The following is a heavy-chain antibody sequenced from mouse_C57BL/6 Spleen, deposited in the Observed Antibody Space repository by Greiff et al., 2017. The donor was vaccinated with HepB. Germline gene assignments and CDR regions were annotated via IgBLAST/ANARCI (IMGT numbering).Heavy chain of an antibody. CDR1: GYTFTDYN. Sequence: EVQLQQSGPELVKPGASVKIPCKASGYTFTDYNMDWVKQSHGKSLEWIGDINPNNGGTIYNQKFKGKATLTVDKSSSTAYMELRSLTSEDTAVYYCARRGFYGSSYGYFDYWGQGTTLTVSS. J-gene: IGHJ2*01. CDR3: ARRGFYGSSYGYFDY. CDR2: INPNNGGT. V-gene: IGHV1-18*01. D-gene: IGHD1-1*01.